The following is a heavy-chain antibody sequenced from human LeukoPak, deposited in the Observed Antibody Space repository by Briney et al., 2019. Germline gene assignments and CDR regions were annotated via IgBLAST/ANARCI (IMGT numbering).Heavy chain of an antibody. CDR1: GLTPSRNA. D-gene: IGHD1-26*01. Sequence: GGSLRLSCAASGLTPSRNAMYWGRQAPGKGLAWVSTISYSGGSTYYVDSVKGRFTISRDNSENTLYLQLNSLRAEDTAVYYCAKAASGSYLYYFDYWGQGTLVNVSS. CDR2: ISYSGGST. J-gene: IGHJ4*02. CDR3: AKAASGSYLYYFDY. V-gene: IGHV3-23*01.